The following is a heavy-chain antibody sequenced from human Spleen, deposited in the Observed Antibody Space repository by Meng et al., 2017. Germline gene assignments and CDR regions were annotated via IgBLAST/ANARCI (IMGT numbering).Heavy chain of an antibody. V-gene: IGHV1-69*13. CDR3: AREQQWLVRDDAFGI. D-gene: IGHD6-19*01. CDR1: GGTFSSYA. CDR2: IIPIFGTA. J-gene: IGHJ3*02. Sequence: SVKVSCKASGGTFSSYAISWVRQAPGQGLEWMGGIIPIFGTANYAQKFQGRVTITADESTSTAYMELSSLRSEDTAVYYGAREQQWLVRDDAFGIWGHGNLVNVSS.